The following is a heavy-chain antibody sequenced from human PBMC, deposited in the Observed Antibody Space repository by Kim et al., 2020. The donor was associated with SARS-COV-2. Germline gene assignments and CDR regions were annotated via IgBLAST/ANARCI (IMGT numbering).Heavy chain of an antibody. Sequence: GGSLRLSCSASGFTFDQYGMNWVRQTPGKGLEWVAGISGSGLSIYYLDSVEGRFTISRHKSENTVDLEMNSLREEDTGTFYCAKDKMVFGGVMSPFFDSWSQGNVLLVSS. CDR3: AKDKMVFGGVMSPFFDS. CDR1: GFTFDQYG. V-gene: IGHV3-23*01. CDR2: ISGSGLSI. J-gene: IGHJ5*01. D-gene: IGHD3-16*01.